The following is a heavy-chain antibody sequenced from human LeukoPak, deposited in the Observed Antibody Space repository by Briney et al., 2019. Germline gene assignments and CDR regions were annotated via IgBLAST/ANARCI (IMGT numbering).Heavy chain of an antibody. Sequence: SETLSLTCTVSGGSISSSSYYWGWIRQPPGQGLEWIGEINHSGSTXXNPSXXSRVTISIDTSKNQFSLKLSSVTAADTAVYYXXXHLPTTXXSFDYWGQGTLVTVSS. CDR1: GGSISSSSYY. CDR3: XXHLPTTXXSFDY. J-gene: IGHJ4*02. CDR2: INHSGST. D-gene: IGHD4-11*01. V-gene: IGHV4-39*01.